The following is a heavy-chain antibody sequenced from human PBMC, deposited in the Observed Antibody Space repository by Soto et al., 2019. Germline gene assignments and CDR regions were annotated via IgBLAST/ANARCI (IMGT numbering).Heavy chain of an antibody. V-gene: IGHV1-18*01. CDR3: ARDFSGDTAMVVSNFDY. Sequence: ASVKVSCKASGYTFTSYGISLGRQAPGQGLEWMGWISAYNGNTNYAQKLQGRVTMTTDTSTSTAYMELRSLRSDDTAVYYCARDFSGDTAMVVSNFDYWGQGTLVTVSS. CDR1: GYTFTSYG. J-gene: IGHJ4*02. CDR2: ISAYNGNT. D-gene: IGHD5-18*01.